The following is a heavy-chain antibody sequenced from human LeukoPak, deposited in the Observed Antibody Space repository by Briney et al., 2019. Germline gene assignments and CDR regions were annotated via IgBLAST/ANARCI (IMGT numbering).Heavy chain of an antibody. V-gene: IGHV3-48*01. D-gene: IGHD6-19*01. CDR3: ARETILAVAGDF. CDR2: ISSTSITM. Sequence: PGGSLRLSCAASGFTFNRNNMNWVRQAPGKGLEWVSYISSTSITMYYADSVKGRFTISRDNAKNSLYLQMNSLRADDTAVYYSARETILAVAGDFWGQGTLVTVSS. CDR1: GFTFNRNN. J-gene: IGHJ4*02.